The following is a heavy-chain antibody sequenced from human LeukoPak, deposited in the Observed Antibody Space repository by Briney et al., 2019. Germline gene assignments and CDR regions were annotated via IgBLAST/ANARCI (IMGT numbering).Heavy chain of an antibody. V-gene: IGHV3-21*04. CDR3: AKVHTYYYDSSGPRWLDP. D-gene: IGHD3-22*01. J-gene: IGHJ5*02. CDR2: ISGSTSYI. Sequence: GGSLRLSCVASAFTFRTYSMHWVRQAPGKGLEWVSSISGSTSYIYYADSVRGRFTISRDNAKNSLYLQMNSLRAEDTAVYYCAKVHTYYYDSSGPRWLDPWGQGTLVTVSS. CDR1: AFTFRTYS.